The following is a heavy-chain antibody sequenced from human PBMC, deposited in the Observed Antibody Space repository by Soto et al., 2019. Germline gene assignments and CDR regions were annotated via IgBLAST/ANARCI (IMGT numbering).Heavy chain of an antibody. CDR1: GFTVSSNY. CDR2: IYSGGST. J-gene: IGHJ6*02. V-gene: IGHV3-53*01. CDR3: ARDHPYYDSSGYYPAPYYYYGMDV. D-gene: IGHD3-22*01. Sequence: GESLKISCAASGFTVSSNYMSWVRQAPGKGLEWVSVIYSGGSTYYADSVKGRFTISRDNSKNTLYLQMNSLRAEDTAVYYCARDHPYYDSSGYYPAPYYYYGMDVWGQGTTVTVSS.